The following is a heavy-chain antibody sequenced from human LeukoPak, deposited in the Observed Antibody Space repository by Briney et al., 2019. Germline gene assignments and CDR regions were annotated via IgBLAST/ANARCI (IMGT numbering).Heavy chain of an antibody. J-gene: IGHJ5*02. CDR1: GFTFTSYY. CDR3: ARGPHNGYSYVGGWFDP. D-gene: IGHD5-18*01. V-gene: IGHV1-46*01. CDR2: INPSGGST. Sequence: GASVKVSCKASGFTFTSYYMHWVRQAPGQGLEWMGIINPSGGSTSYAQKFQGRVTMTRDMSTSTVYMELSSLRSEDTAVYYCARGPHNGYSYVGGWFDPWGQGTLVIVFS.